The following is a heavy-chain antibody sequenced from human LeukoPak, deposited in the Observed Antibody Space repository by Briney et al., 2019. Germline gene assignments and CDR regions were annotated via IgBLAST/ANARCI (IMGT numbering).Heavy chain of an antibody. D-gene: IGHD3-10*01. J-gene: IGHJ4*02. Sequence: PGRSLRLSCAASGFTFDDYAMHWVRQAPGKGLEWVSGISWNSGSIGYADSVKGRFTISRDNAKNSLYLQMNSLRAEDTALYYCAKDFSLLEAGGSIDYWGQGTLVTVSS. CDR3: AKDFSLLEAGGSIDY. CDR2: ISWNSGSI. CDR1: GFTFDDYA. V-gene: IGHV3-9*01.